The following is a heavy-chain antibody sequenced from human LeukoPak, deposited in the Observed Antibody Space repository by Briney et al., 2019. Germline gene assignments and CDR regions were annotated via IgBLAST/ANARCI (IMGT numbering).Heavy chain of an antibody. Sequence: GGSLRLSCEASEFTFNDYWMHWVRQGPGKGLVWVSRINSDGSSASYADSVKGRFTISRDNAKNTLYPQMNSLRAEDTAVYYCARGSPTPNSRYFDLWGRGTLVTVSS. D-gene: IGHD4-11*01. CDR3: ARGSPTPNSRYFDL. V-gene: IGHV3-74*01. J-gene: IGHJ2*01. CDR2: INSDGSSA. CDR1: EFTFNDYW.